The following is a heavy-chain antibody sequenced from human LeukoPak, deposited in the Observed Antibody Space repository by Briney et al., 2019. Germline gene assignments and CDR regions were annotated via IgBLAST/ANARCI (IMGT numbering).Heavy chain of an antibody. CDR2: INHSGST. CDR1: GGSISNGDHY. Sequence: SETLSLTCTVSGGSISNGDHYWSWIRQPPGKGLEWIGEINHSGSTNYNPSLKSRVTISVDTSKNQFSLKLSSVTAADTAVYYCARGYPAYNIVVVTARPYYFDYWGQGTLVTVSS. CDR3: ARGYPAYNIVVVTARPYYFDY. V-gene: IGHV4-34*01. J-gene: IGHJ4*02. D-gene: IGHD2-21*02.